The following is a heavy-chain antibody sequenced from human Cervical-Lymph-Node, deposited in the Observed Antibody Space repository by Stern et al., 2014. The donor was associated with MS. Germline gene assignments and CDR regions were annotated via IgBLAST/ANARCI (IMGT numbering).Heavy chain of an antibody. Sequence: VQLVESGGGLVQPGGSLRLSCAASGFTFSSYAMSWVRQAPGKGLEWVSAISGSGGSTYYADSVKGRFTISRDNSKNTLYLQMNSLRAEDTAVYYCAKSQRTYCSGGSCYYYWGQGTLVTVSS. CDR2: ISGSGGST. D-gene: IGHD2-15*01. J-gene: IGHJ4*02. CDR1: GFTFSSYA. V-gene: IGHV3-23*04. CDR3: AKSQRTYCSGGSCYYY.